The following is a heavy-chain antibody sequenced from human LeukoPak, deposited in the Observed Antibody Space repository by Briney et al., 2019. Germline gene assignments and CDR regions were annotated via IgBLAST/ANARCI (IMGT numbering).Heavy chain of an antibody. J-gene: IGHJ4*02. CDR2: IYGGGST. CDR1: GFTVSSNY. Sequence: GGSLRLSCAASGFTVSSNYMSWVRQAPGKGLEWVSVIYGGGSTYYADSVKGRFTISRDNSKNTLYLQMNSLRAEDTAVYYCAKRLRLGELSLWGQGTLVTVSS. D-gene: IGHD3-16*02. CDR3: AKRLRLGELSL. V-gene: IGHV3-53*01.